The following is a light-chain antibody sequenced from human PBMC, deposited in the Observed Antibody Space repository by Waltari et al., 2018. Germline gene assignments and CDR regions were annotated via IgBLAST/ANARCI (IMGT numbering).Light chain of an antibody. CDR2: DDR. V-gene: IGLV3-21*02. CDR3: QVWDWDTHIV. Sequence: SYVLTQTPSVSVAPGETASISCVGDNIGDKTVHWYRQRPGQAPVVVVYDDRQRPSGIPERFSGSTSRKSATLTINRVEAADEADYYCQVWDWDTHIVFGGGTKLTVL. J-gene: IGLJ2*01. CDR1: NIGDKT.